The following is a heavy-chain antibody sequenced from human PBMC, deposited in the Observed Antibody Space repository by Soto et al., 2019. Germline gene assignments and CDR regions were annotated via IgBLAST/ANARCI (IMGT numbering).Heavy chain of an antibody. J-gene: IGHJ6*02. D-gene: IGHD2-15*01. V-gene: IGHV3-13*04. CDR3: AGRPPRINLYYSGWDV. Sequence: EVQLVESGGGLVQPGGSLRLSCAASGFTFSSYDMQWVRQATGKGLEWVSAIGTAGDTYYPGSVKGRFTISQENANNAFLLQTNSLSAGATVVYPCAGRPPRINLYYSGWDVWGQGTTVTVSS. CDR2: IGTAGDT. CDR1: GFTFSSYD.